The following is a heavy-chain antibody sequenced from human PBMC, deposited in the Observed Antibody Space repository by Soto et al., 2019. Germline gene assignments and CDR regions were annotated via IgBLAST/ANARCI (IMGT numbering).Heavy chain of an antibody. V-gene: IGHV4-61*08. Sequence: SETLSLTCTVSGGSVTSGDYYLICIRQPPGKGLEWIGYIYYSGSTNYNPSLKSRVSISLDTSKNQFSLRLTSVTAADTAVYYCARIPVDTYMINWFDPWGQGTLVTV. J-gene: IGHJ5*02. CDR3: ARIPVDTYMINWFDP. CDR2: IYYSGST. D-gene: IGHD5-18*01. CDR1: GGSVTSGDYY.